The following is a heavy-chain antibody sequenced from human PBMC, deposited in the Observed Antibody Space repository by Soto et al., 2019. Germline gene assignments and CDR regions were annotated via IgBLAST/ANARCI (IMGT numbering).Heavy chain of an antibody. CDR1: GFSFSNYD. D-gene: IGHD2-15*01. Sequence: EVQLVESGGGLVQPGGSLRLSCAASGFSFSNYDMHWVRQATGKGLEWVSGIGNGHETYYPDSVKGRFSISRENAKNSWYLQMYSLRASDTTVYYCARELHDTPSSGWYFDLWGRGTMVTVSS. V-gene: IGHV3-13*04. CDR2: IGNGHET. J-gene: IGHJ2*01. CDR3: ARELHDTPSSGWYFDL.